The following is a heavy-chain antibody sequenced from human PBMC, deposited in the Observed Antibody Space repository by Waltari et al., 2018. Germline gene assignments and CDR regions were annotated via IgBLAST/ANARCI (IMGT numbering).Heavy chain of an antibody. Sequence: QLQLQESGPGLVQPSETLSLTCSVSGVSINKNSPYWACIRQPPGKGLEWIGSVYYIGNTYYNPSLKSRVTISLDTSKNQFSLKLTSVTAADTAVYYCVRDPRAFYYDSSGYYFDYWGQGTLVTVSS. V-gene: IGHV4-39*07. CDR2: VYYIGNT. CDR3: VRDPRAFYYDSSGYYFDY. J-gene: IGHJ4*02. D-gene: IGHD3-22*01. CDR1: GVSINKNSPY.